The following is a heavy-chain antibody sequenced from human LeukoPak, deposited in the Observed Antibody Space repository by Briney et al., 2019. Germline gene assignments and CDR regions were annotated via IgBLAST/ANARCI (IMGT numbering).Heavy chain of an antibody. CDR1: GFTFTSYA. Sequence: GGSLRLSCAASGFTFTSYAMSWVRQAPGKGLEWVSTISGSGGSTYYADSVKGRFTISRDNSKNTLSLQMNSLRAEDTAVYYCARSTPPGDYYYGMDVWGQGTTVTVSS. J-gene: IGHJ6*02. V-gene: IGHV3-23*01. D-gene: IGHD3-10*01. CDR3: ARSTPPGDYYYGMDV. CDR2: ISGSGGST.